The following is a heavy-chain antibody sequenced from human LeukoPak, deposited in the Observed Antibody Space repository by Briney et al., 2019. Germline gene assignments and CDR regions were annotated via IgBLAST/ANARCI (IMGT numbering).Heavy chain of an antibody. J-gene: IGHJ4*02. V-gene: IGHV3-23*01. CDR3: AKDSPTPNYYGSGSYYTTHFDY. CDR2: INNSGGNT. CDR1: GFTFDDYA. Sequence: PGGSLRLSCAASGFTFDDYAMHWVRQAPGKGLEWVSGINNSGGNTYYADSVKGRFTISRDNSKNTLYLQMNSLRAEDTAVYYCAKDSPTPNYYGSGSYYTTHFDYWGQGTLVTVSS. D-gene: IGHD3-10*01.